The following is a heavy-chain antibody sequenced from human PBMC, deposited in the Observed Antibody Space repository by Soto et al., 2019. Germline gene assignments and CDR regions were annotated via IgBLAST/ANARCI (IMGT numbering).Heavy chain of an antibody. Sequence: AGSLRLSCVASGFTFSIYVMTVVRQATGKGLEWVSTINSNGGSTYYTDSVKGRFTISRDNSKNSLYLQMNGLRAEDTAVYFCARVPDLDYCSRTSCLYYFDYWGQGALVTVSS. CDR3: ARVPDLDYCSRTSCLYYFDY. J-gene: IGHJ4*02. D-gene: IGHD2-2*01. CDR1: GFTFSIYV. CDR2: INSNGGST. V-gene: IGHV3-23*01.